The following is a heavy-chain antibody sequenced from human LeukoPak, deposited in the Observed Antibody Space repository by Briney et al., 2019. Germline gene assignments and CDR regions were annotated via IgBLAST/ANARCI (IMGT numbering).Heavy chain of an antibody. CDR2: ISSSSSYI. Sequence: GGSLRLSCAASGFTFSSYSMNWVRQAPGKGLEWVSSISSSSSYIYYADSVKGRFTISRDNAKNSQYLQMNSLRAEDTAVYYCARGQQGSSWYYFDYWGQGTLVTVSS. V-gene: IGHV3-21*01. CDR1: GFTFSSYS. J-gene: IGHJ4*02. D-gene: IGHD6-13*01. CDR3: ARGQQGSSWYYFDY.